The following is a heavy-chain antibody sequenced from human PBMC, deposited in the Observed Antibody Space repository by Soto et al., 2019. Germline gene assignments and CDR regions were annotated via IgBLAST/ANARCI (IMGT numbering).Heavy chain of an antibody. D-gene: IGHD6-13*01. J-gene: IGHJ3*02. Sequence: PSETLSLTCTVSGGSISSYYWSWIRQPPGKGLEWIGYIYYSGSTYYNPSLKSRVTISVDTSKNQFSLKLSSVTAADTAVYYCARVISSSPPSAGHAFDIWGQGTMVTVSS. V-gene: IGHV4-59*12. CDR3: ARVISSSPPSAGHAFDI. CDR2: IYYSGST. CDR1: GGSISSYY.